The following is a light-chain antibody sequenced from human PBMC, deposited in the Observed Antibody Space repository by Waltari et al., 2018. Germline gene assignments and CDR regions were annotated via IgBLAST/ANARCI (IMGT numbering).Light chain of an antibody. J-gene: IGKJ2*03. CDR2: WAS. V-gene: IGKV4-1*01. Sequence: DIVMTQSPDSLAGSLGERATINCQPTQSVFYHSNNKNYLAWYQQKAGKPPKLLIYWASSRESGVPDRFSGSVSGTDFTLTISSLQAEDVAVYYCQQYYTAPYSFGQGTKLEIK. CDR3: QQYYTAPYS. CDR1: QSVFYHSNNKNY.